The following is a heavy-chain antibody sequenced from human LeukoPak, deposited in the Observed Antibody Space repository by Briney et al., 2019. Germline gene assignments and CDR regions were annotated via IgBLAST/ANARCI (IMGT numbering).Heavy chain of an antibody. J-gene: IGHJ1*01. CDR1: GYTFTGYY. V-gene: IGHV1-2*02. Sequence: GASVKVSCKASGYTFTGYYMHWVRQAPGQGLEWMGWINPNSGGTNYAQKFQGRVTMTRDTSISTAYMELSRLRSDDTAVYYYAVIAVAGTYFQHWGQGTLVTVSS. D-gene: IGHD6-19*01. CDR2: INPNSGGT. CDR3: AVIAVAGTYFQH.